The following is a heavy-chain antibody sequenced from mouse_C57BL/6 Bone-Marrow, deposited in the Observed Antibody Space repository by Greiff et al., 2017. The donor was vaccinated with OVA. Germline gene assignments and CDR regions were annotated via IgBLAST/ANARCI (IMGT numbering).Heavy chain of an antibody. D-gene: IGHD1-1*01. V-gene: IGHV5-6*01. CDR3: ARHSYYYGSSPLDY. CDR1: GFTFSSYG. Sequence: EVHLVESGGDLVKPGGSPKLSCAASGFTFSSYGMSWVRQTPDKRLEWVATISSGGSYTYYPDSVKGRFTISRDNAKNTLYLQMSSLKSEDTAMYYCARHSYYYGSSPLDYWGQGTTLTVSS. CDR2: ISSGGSYT. J-gene: IGHJ2*01.